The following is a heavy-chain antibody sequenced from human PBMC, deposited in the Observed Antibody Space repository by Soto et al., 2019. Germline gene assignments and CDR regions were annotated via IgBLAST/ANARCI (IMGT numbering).Heavy chain of an antibody. J-gene: IGHJ6*03. D-gene: IGHD3-3*01. V-gene: IGHV1-46*01. CDR2: INPSGGST. CDR1: GYTFTSYY. CDR3: ARDFRSDDFRSGYYSYMDI. Sequence: GASVKVSCKASGYTFTSYYMHWVRQAPGQGIEWMGIINPSGGSTSYAQKFQGRVTMTRDTSTSTVYMELSSLRSEDTAVYYCARDFRSDDFRSGYYSYMDIWGKGTTVT.